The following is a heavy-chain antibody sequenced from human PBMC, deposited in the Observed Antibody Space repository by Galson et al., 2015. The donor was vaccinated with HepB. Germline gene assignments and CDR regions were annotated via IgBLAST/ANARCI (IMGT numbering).Heavy chain of an antibody. Sequence: CAASGFTFSDYYMSWIRQAPGKGLEWVSYISSSSSYTNYADSVKGRFTISRDNAKNSLYLQMNSLRAEDTAVYYCARSGYSYGIDYWGQGTLVTVSS. CDR3: ARSGYSYGIDY. D-gene: IGHD5-18*01. CDR1: GFTFSDYY. V-gene: IGHV3-11*06. J-gene: IGHJ4*02. CDR2: ISSSSSYT.